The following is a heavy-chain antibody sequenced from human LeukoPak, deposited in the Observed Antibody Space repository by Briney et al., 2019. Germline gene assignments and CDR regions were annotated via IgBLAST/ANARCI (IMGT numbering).Heavy chain of an antibody. J-gene: IGHJ3*02. CDR3: ASHYGDYLDAFDT. CDR2: ISSSSSYI. D-gene: IGHD4-17*01. CDR1: GFTFSSYS. V-gene: IGHV3-21*01. Sequence: GGSLRLSCAASGFTFSSYSMNWVRQAPGKGLEWVSSISSSSSYIYYADSVKGRFTISRDNAKNSLYLQMNSLRAEDTAVYYCASHYGDYLDAFDTWGQGTMVTVSS.